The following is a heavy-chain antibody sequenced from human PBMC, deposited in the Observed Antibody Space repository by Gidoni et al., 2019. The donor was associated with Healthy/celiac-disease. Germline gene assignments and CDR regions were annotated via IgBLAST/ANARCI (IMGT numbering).Heavy chain of an antibody. D-gene: IGHD3-22*01. Sequence: EVQLLEYGGGLVQTGGALRLSCAASGCTCSSYAMSWVRQAPGKGLEWVSASSGSGGSTYYAASVTGRFTISRAHSKTTLSLHMHSLRAEDTAVYYCAKFGTVCSGYYPRRSSDYWGQGTLVTVSS. J-gene: IGHJ4*02. V-gene: IGHV3-23*01. CDR2: SSGSGGST. CDR3: AKFGTVCSGYYPRRSSDY. CDR1: GCTCSSYA.